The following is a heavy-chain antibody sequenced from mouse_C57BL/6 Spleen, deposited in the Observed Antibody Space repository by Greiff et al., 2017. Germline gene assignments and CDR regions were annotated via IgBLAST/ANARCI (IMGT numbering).Heavy chain of an antibody. D-gene: IGHD1-1*01. CDR3: TTTTVVATKWYFNV. V-gene: IGHV14-1*01. CDR2: IDPADGDT. J-gene: IGHJ1*01. Sequence: EVKLMESGAELVRPGASVKLSCTASGFNIKDYYMHWVKQRPEQGLEWIGRIDPADGDTEYAPKFQGKAIMTADTSSNTAYLQLSSLTSEATTVYYCTTTTVVATKWYFNVWGAGTTVTVSS. CDR1: GFNIKDYY.